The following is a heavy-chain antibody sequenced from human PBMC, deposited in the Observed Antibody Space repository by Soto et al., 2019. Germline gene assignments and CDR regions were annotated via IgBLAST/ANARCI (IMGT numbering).Heavy chain of an antibody. CDR2: INHSGST. D-gene: IGHD1-7*01. CDR1: GGSFSGYY. Sequence: QVQLQQWGAGLLKPSETLSLTCAVYGGSFSGYYWSWIRQPPGKGLEWIGEINHSGSTNYNPSLKSRVTRSVDTSKNQFSLKLSSVTAADTAVYYCARGLGNWNYFRGNWFDPWGQGTLVTVSS. CDR3: ARGLGNWNYFRGNWFDP. J-gene: IGHJ5*02. V-gene: IGHV4-34*01.